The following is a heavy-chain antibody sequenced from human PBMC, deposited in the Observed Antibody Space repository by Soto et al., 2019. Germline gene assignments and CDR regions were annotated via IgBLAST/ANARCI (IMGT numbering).Heavy chain of an antibody. CDR3: ARVAYSYTFDY. D-gene: IGHD5-18*01. Sequence: QVQLQESGPGLVKPSQTLSLTCTVSGGSISSGGYYWSWIRPHPGKGLEWIGYIDYSGSTYYNPSLKSRVTISVDTSKNQVSLKLCSVTAADTAVYYCARVAYSYTFDYWGQGNLVTVSS. V-gene: IGHV4-31*03. J-gene: IGHJ4*02. CDR2: IDYSGST. CDR1: GGSISSGGYY.